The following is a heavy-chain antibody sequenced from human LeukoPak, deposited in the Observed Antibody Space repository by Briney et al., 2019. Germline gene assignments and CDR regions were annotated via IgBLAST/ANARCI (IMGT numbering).Heavy chain of an antibody. CDR2: IRYDGSNK. CDR1: RFTLRRYG. Sequence: GGSLRLSCAASRFTLRRYGMHWVRQAPGKGGGGVAFIRYDGSNKYYADSVKGRFTISRDNSKNTLYLQMNSLRAEDTAVYYCAKEPPTGYSSSGDYWGQGTLVTVSS. J-gene: IGHJ4*02. V-gene: IGHV3-30*02. D-gene: IGHD6-13*01. CDR3: AKEPPTGYSSSGDY.